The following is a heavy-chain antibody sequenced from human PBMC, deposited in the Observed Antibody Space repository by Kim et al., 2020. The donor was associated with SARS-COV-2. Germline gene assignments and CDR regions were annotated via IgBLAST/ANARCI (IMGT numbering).Heavy chain of an antibody. Sequence: GGSLRLSCAASGFTFSNSVMSWVLQPPGKGLECVSTIAGHTYYADSVKGRFTLSRDTAKNTLYLQMDSLRAEDTTIYYCAGKGGLGIYVDSWGQGTLVTV. D-gene: IGHD2-15*01. CDR3: AGKGGLGIYVDS. V-gene: IGHV3-23*01. CDR2: IAGHT. CDR1: GFTFSNSV. J-gene: IGHJ4*02.